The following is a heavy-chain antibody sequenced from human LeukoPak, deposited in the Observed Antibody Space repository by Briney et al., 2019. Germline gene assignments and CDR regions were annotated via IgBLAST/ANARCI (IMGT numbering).Heavy chain of an antibody. CDR3: ARDMRPMTFLIVVVVAATLAEYFQH. CDR1: GFTFSSYA. Sequence: GGSLRLSCAASGFTFSSYAMHWVRQATGKGLEWVSAIGTAGDTYYPGSVKGRFTISRENAKNSLYLQMNSLRAGDTAVYYCARDMRPMTFLIVVVVAATLAEYFQHWGQGTLVTVSS. CDR2: IGTAGDT. D-gene: IGHD2-15*01. J-gene: IGHJ1*01. V-gene: IGHV3-13*01.